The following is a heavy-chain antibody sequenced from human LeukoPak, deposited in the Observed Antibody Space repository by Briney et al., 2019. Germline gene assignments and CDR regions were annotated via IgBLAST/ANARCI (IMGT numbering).Heavy chain of an antibody. J-gene: IGHJ1*01. V-gene: IGHV1-2*02. Sequence: ASVKVSCKASGYTFIDYYMHWVRQAPGHGLEWLGWINLNSGGTHYVQKFQGRVTMTRDTSISTAYMELSRLRSDDTAVYYCAREGSTVNFQHWGQGTLVTVSS. CDR1: GYTFIDYY. CDR2: INLNSGGT. CDR3: AREGSTVNFQH. D-gene: IGHD1-26*01.